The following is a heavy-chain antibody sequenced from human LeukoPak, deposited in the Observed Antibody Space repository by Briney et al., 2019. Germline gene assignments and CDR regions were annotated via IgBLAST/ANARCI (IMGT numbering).Heavy chain of an antibody. J-gene: IGHJ4*02. CDR3: ARGGPKCGGDCFDY. Sequence: EASVRVSCKASTYTFTNYDINWLRQATGQRLEWMGWMNPYNGNTGYAQKFQGRVTTTRNTSINTAYMELRSLRSEDTAVYFCARGGPKCGGDCFDYWGQGTLVTVSS. CDR1: TYTFTNYD. V-gene: IGHV1-8*01. CDR2: MNPYNGNT. D-gene: IGHD2-21*01.